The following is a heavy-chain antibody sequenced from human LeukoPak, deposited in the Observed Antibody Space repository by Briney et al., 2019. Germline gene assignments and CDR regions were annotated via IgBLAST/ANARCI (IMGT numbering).Heavy chain of an antibody. V-gene: IGHV3-48*01. Sequence: GGSLRLSCAASGFTFSSYSMNWVRQAPGKGLEWVSYISSGSSTIYYADSVKGRFTISRDNAKNSLYLQMNSLRAEDTAVYYCARDWQQLVSANWFDPWGQGTLVTVSS. CDR3: ARDWQQLVSANWFDP. D-gene: IGHD6-13*01. CDR1: GFTFSSYS. J-gene: IGHJ5*02. CDR2: ISSGSSTI.